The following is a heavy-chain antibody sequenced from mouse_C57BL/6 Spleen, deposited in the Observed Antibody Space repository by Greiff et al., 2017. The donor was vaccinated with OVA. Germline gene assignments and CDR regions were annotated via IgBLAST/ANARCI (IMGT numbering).Heavy chain of an antibody. CDR3: ARQGSKDAMDY. J-gene: IGHJ4*01. V-gene: IGHV5-12*01. D-gene: IGHD1-1*01. CDR2: ISNGGGST. Sequence: EVKVVESGGGLVQPGGSLKLSCAASGFTFSDYYMYWVRQTPEKRLEWVAYISNGGGSTYYPDTVKGRFTISRDNAKNTLYLQMSRLKSEDTAMYYCARQGSKDAMDYWGQGTSVTVSS. CDR1: GFTFSDYY.